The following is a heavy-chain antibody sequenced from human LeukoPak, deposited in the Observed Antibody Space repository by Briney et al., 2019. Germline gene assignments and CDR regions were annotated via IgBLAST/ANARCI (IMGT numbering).Heavy chain of an antibody. Sequence: ASVKVSCKASGYTFSSYTMHWVRQAPGQRLEWMGWINVGNGNTKYSQKFQGRVTITRDTSANIAYMELSSLRSEDTAVYYCARGATVTTPDYWGQGTLVTVSS. CDR3: ARGATVTTPDY. V-gene: IGHV1-3*01. CDR2: INVGNGNT. CDR1: GYTFSSYT. D-gene: IGHD4-17*01. J-gene: IGHJ4*02.